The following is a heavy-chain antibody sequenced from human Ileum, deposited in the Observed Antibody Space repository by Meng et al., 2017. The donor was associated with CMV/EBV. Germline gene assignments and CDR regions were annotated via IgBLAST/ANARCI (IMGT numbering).Heavy chain of an antibody. Sequence: GESLKISCAASGFNFSNYWMSWVRQAPGKGLEWVSTISGSGVSTYYADSLKGRFTISRDNSQNTVYLQMNSLRAEDTAVYYCAKSRDSGYDLIDFWGQGTLVTVSS. CDR2: ISGSGVST. CDR1: GFNFSNYW. J-gene: IGHJ4*02. CDR3: AKSRDSGYDLIDF. D-gene: IGHD5-12*01. V-gene: IGHV3-23*01.